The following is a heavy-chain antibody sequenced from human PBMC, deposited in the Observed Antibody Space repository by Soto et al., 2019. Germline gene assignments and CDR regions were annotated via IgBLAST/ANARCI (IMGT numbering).Heavy chain of an antibody. CDR1: GFSFRTYW. D-gene: IGHD6-6*01. CDR2: INGDGGTT. J-gene: IGHJ4*02. Sequence: EVQLVESGGGLVQPGGSLRLSCGASGFSFRTYWMHWVRQAPGKGLVWVSRINGDGGTTHYADSVKCRFTSSRDNAKNPLYLQMNSRRVEDTAVYYCARDLGGQLVPYWGQGTLVTVSS. CDR3: ARDLGGQLVPY. V-gene: IGHV3-74*01.